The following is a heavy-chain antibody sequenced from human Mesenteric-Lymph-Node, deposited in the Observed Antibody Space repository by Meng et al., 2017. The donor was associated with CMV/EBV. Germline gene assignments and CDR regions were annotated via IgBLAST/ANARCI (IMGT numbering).Heavy chain of an antibody. D-gene: IGHD5-24*01. J-gene: IGHJ4*02. CDR1: GFTFSKAW. CDR2: IRSTIDGGTT. CDR3: TTDGDGYNYSGFDY. Sequence: GESLKISCAASGFTFSKAWMNWVRQAPGKGLEWVARIRSTIDGGTTDYAAPVKGRITISRDDSKNMLYLQVNTLKTEDTAVYYCTTDGDGYNYSGFDYWGQGTLVTVSS. V-gene: IGHV3-15*01.